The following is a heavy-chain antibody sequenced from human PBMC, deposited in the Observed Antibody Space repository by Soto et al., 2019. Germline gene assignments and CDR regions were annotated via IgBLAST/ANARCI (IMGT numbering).Heavy chain of an antibody. CDR3: ARGKGMEENYFYYGLDI. CDR2: LNGGTGQT. J-gene: IGHJ6*02. CDR1: GYTFSTYG. V-gene: IGHV1-3*01. Sequence: ASVKVSCKASGYTFSTYGMHWVRQAPGQSLEWMGWLNGGTGQTRYSQRFQDRVIITRDTSASTGYMELSSLRSEDTAVYYCARGKGMEENYFYYGLDIWGQGTTGTVS. D-gene: IGHD1-1*01.